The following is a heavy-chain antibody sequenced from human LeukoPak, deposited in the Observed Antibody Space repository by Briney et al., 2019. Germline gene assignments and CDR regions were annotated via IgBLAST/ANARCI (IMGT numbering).Heavy chain of an antibody. CDR2: TYTGDSNT. Sequence: GESLKIPWRGFGYSFPSLWIGWVRQMSGEGLGWMGITYTGDSNTRFSPSFQVQVSISADKSISTAYLQWNSQKASDTAMYHCARLSSGYDSFFDYWGQGTLVTVSS. CDR1: GYSFPSLW. J-gene: IGHJ4*02. CDR3: ARLSSGYDSFFDY. D-gene: IGHD5-12*01. V-gene: IGHV5-51*01.